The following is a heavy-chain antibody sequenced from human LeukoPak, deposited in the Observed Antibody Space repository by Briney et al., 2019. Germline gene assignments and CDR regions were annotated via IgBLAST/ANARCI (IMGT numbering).Heavy chain of an antibody. V-gene: IGHV3-7*01. Sequence: GGSLRLSCAASGFTFSSYWMSWVRQAPGKGLEWVANIKQDGSEKYYVDSVKGRFTISRDNAKNSLYLQMDSLRAEDTAVYYCARAVGGGSSGRDYYYHKDVWGKGTTVTVSS. J-gene: IGHJ6*03. D-gene: IGHD6-6*01. CDR3: ARAVGGGSSGRDYYYHKDV. CDR2: IKQDGSEK. CDR1: GFTFSSYW.